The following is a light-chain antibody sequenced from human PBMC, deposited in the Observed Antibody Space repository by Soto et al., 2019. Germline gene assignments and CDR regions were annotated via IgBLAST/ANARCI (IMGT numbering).Light chain of an antibody. CDR2: KAS. V-gene: IGKV1-5*03. J-gene: IGKJ1*01. Sequence: DIQMTQSPSSLSASVLDRVTITCRASQSISSYLNWYQQKPGKAPKLLIYKASTLKSGVPSRFSGSGSGTEFTLTISSLQPDDFATYYCQHYNSYSEAFGQGTKVDI. CDR1: QSISSY. CDR3: QHYNSYSEA.